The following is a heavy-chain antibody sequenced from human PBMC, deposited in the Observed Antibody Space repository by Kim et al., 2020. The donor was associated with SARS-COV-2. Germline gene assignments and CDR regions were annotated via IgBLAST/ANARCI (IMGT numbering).Heavy chain of an antibody. V-gene: IGHV3-48*02. D-gene: IGHD6-13*01. CDR2: ISSSSSTI. Sequence: GGSLRLSCAASGFTFSSYSMNWVRQAPGKGLEWVSYISSSSSTIYYADSVKGRFTISRDNAKNSLYLQMNSLRDEDKAVYYCARDGSLGSSWYRVRYFDYWGQGTLVTVSS. CDR3: ARDGSLGSSWYRVRYFDY. J-gene: IGHJ4*02. CDR1: GFTFSSYS.